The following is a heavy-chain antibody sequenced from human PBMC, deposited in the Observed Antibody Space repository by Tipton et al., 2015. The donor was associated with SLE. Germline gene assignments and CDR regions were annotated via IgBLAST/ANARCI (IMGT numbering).Heavy chain of an antibody. CDR1: TGSMSSYY. CDR3: ARGGLGSDLRGSIYLGL. J-gene: IGHJ1*01. V-gene: IGHV4-59*01. Sequence: TLSLTCTVSTGSMSSYYWTWIRQPPGEGLEWIGYIHYSGRTSYNPSLKSRVTLSEDPSKNQFSLKLSAVTAADTAVYYCARGGLGSDLRGSIYLGLWGQGALVTVSS. CDR2: IHYSGRT. D-gene: IGHD7-27*01.